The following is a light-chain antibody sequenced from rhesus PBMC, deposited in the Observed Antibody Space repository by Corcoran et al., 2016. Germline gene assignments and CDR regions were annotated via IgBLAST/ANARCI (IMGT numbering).Light chain of an antibody. V-gene: IGKV3-53*01. CDR2: GAS. J-gene: IGKJ2*01. Sequence: QVTLTQSPATLSLSPGERATLSCRASQSVGSSLAWYQQKAGQAPKLLLYGASTRAPGVPDRFSGGASGTDFTLTISSLEPEDFSVYYCQKYDTTPYSFGQGTKVEIK. CDR3: QKYDTTPYS. CDR1: QSVGSS.